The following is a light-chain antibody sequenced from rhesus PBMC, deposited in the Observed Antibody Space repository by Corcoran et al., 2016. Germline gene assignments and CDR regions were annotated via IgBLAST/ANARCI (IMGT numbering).Light chain of an antibody. CDR1: QGISSW. J-gene: IGKJ1*01. Sequence: DIQMTQSPSSLSASVGDRVTITCRASQGISSWLAWYQQQPGKAPNLLIDKASSLQSGVPSRFGGMGPGTDFTLTISRLPPEDFATYYCQQYNRAPWTFGQGTKVEIK. CDR2: KAS. V-gene: IGKV1-21*01. CDR3: QQYNRAPWT.